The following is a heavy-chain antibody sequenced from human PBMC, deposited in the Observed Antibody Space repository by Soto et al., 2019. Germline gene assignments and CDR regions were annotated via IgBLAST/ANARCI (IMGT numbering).Heavy chain of an antibody. CDR1: NASISSRKW. J-gene: IGHJ3*02. CDR2: IYHSGSI. D-gene: IGHD3-10*01. Sequence: SETLSLTCTVSNASISSRKWWTWFRQTPGKGLEWIGEIYHSGSINHNPSLKSRVTMSLDKPKNQFSLKMTSVTAADTAVYYCASKFGELLADAFDIWGQGTVVT. V-gene: IGHV4-4*02. CDR3: ASKFGELLADAFDI.